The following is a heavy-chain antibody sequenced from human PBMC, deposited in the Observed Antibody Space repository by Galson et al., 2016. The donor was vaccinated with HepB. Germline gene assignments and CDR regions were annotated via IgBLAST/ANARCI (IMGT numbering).Heavy chain of an antibody. CDR3: AGGVPAVTDAFDI. CDR2: IYYSGST. D-gene: IGHD2-2*01. V-gene: IGHV4-59*11. CDR1: GGSIGSHY. J-gene: IGHJ3*02. Sequence: SETLSLTCTVSGGSIGSHYWSWIRQSPRKGLEWIGYIYYSGSTYYNPSLKTRVTIEIDRANHQFSLKLTSLTAADTAVYFCAGGVPAVTDAFDIWGQGTMVTVSS.